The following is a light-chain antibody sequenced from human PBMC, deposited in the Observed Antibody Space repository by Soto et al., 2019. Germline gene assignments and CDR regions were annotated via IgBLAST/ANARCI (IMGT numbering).Light chain of an antibody. CDR3: CSYAGSYTWV. V-gene: IGLV2-11*01. J-gene: IGLJ1*01. CDR1: SSDVGGYNY. CDR2: DVT. Sequence: QSALTQPRSVSGSPGQSVTISCTGTSSDVGGYNYVSWYEQHPVKAPKLMIYDVTTRPSGVPDRFSGSKSGNTASLTISGLQAEDEADYYCCSYAGSYTWVFGPGTKLTVL.